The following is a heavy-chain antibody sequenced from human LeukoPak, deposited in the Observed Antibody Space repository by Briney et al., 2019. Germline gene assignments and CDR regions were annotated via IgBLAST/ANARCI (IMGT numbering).Heavy chain of an antibody. CDR3: AKDYSSSWYEFDY. J-gene: IGHJ4*02. CDR2: ISWNSGSI. V-gene: IGHV3-9*01. CDR1: GFTFDDYA. D-gene: IGHD6-13*01. Sequence: QTGGSLRLSCAASGFTFDDYAMHWVRQAPGKGLEWVPGISWNSGSIGYADSVKGRFTISRDNAKNSLYLQMNSLRAEDTALYYCAKDYSSSWYEFDYWGQGTLVTVSS.